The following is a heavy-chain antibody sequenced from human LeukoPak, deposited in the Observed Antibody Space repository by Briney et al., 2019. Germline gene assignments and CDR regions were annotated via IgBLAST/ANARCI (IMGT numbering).Heavy chain of an antibody. CDR2: VIPILGTT. CDR3: ARDDGSATMGFDS. D-gene: IGHD1-26*01. Sequence: SVKVSCKASGSTFSRSAIRWVRQAPGQGLQWMGGVIPILGTTNYAQRFQDRVSITTDDSTSTSYMEFRSLRSVDTAVYYCARDDGSATMGFDSWGQGTLVTVPS. V-gene: IGHV1-69*05. J-gene: IGHJ4*02. CDR1: GSTFSRSA.